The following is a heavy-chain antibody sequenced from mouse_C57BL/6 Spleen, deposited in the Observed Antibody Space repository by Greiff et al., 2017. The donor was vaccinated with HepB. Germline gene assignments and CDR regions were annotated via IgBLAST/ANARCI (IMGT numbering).Heavy chain of an antibody. CDR3: TYSNYGGYYFDY. J-gene: IGHJ2*01. CDR1: GYTFTDYE. Sequence: QVQLQQSGAELVRPGASVTLSCKASGYTFTDYEMHWVKQTPVHGLEWIGAIDPETGGTAYNQKFKGKAILTAVKSSSTAYMELRSLTSEDSAVYYCTYSNYGGYYFDYWGQGTTLTVSS. V-gene: IGHV1-15*01. CDR2: IDPETGGT. D-gene: IGHD2-5*01.